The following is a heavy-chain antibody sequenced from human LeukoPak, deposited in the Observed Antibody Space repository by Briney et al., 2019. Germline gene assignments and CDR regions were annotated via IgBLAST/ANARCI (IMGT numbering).Heavy chain of an antibody. V-gene: IGHV1-18*01. CDR1: GYTFTSYG. CDR3: ARDLSYSPPDYFDY. Sequence: ASVKVSCKASGYTFTSYGISWVRQAPGQGLEWMGWISAYNGNTNYAQKLQGRVTMTTDTSTSTAYMELRSLRSDDTAVYYCARDLSYSPPDYFDYWGQGTLVTVSS. CDR2: ISAYNGNT. D-gene: IGHD4-11*01. J-gene: IGHJ4*02.